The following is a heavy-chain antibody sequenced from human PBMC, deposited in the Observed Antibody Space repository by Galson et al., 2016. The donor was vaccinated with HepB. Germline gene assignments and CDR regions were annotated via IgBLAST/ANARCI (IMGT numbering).Heavy chain of an antibody. CDR2: FSAYDGHT. CDR1: GYTFTSRG. J-gene: IGHJ4*02. V-gene: IGHV1-18*01. CDR3: ARNQAPLPGDY. Sequence: SVKVSCKASGYTFTSRGISWVRQAPGQGLEWMGWFSAYDGHTNDXQKLQDRLTMTTDTSTSTAYMELRSLRSDDTAVYYCARNQAPLPGDYWGQGTLVTVS. D-gene: IGHD1-14*01.